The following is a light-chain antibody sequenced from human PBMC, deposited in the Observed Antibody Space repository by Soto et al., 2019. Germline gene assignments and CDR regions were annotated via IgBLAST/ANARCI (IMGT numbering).Light chain of an antibody. CDR1: QSVSSSY. V-gene: IGKV3-20*01. CDR2: DAS. Sequence: PGERATLSCRASQSVSSSYLAWYQQKPGQAPRLLIYDASTRATGILDRISGSGSGTDFTLTISRLEPEDFAVYYCQQYGSSPWTFGQGTRVEIK. CDR3: QQYGSSPWT. J-gene: IGKJ1*01.